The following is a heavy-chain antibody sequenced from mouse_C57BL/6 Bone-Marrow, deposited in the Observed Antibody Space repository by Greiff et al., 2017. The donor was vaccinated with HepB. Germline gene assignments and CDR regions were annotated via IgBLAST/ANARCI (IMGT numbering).Heavy chain of an antibody. D-gene: IGHD2-2*01. J-gene: IGHJ3*02. CDR3: TGVWLHS. V-gene: IGHV14-4*01. Sequence: EVQLQQSGAELVRPGASVKLSCTASGFNIKDDYMHWVKQRPEQGLEWIGWIDPENGDTEYASKFQGKATITADTSSNTAYLQLSSLTSEDTAVYCCTGVWLHSWGQGTLVTVSA. CDR1: GFNIKDDY. CDR2: IDPENGDT.